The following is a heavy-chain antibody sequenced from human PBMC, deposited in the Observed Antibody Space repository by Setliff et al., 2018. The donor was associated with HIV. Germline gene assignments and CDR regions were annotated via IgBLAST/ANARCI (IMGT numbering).Heavy chain of an antibody. D-gene: IGHD3-22*01. CDR1: GGSINSRSYY. CDR3: ARQAIFGYYDSSGYLDY. J-gene: IGHJ4*02. CDR2: IYYSGST. Sequence: SETLSLTCTVSGGSINSRSYYWAWIRQPPGKGLEWVASIYYSGSTYYNPSLQSRVTISVDTSKNLFSLRLSSVTASDTAVYYCARQAIFGYYDSSGYLDYWGQGTLVTVSS. V-gene: IGHV4-39*01.